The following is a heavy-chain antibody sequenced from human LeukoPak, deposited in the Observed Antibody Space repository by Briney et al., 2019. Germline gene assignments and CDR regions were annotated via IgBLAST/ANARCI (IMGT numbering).Heavy chain of an antibody. Sequence: GGSLRLSCAASGFTFNSYAMSWVRQAPGKGLEWVSAINGGGSSTYYADSVKGRFTISRDNSKNKVYLQMNNLRADDTAVYYCAKSVVVITFRFDDWGQGALVTVSS. CDR3: AKSVVVITFRFDD. CDR1: GFTFNSYA. V-gene: IGHV3-23*01. J-gene: IGHJ4*02. CDR2: INGGGSST. D-gene: IGHD2-15*01.